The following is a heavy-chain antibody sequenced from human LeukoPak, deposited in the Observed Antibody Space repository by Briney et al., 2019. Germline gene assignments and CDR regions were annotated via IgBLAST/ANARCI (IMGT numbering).Heavy chain of an antibody. V-gene: IGHV3-7*04. Sequence: HPGGSLRLSCAASGFRFSSCRMSWVRQAPGKGLEWVAIIKGDGSEKAYVDSVKGRFSISRDNAENSVYLQMSSLRAEDTAVYYCAKDWGYGEAGIDFWGQGTLVTVSS. J-gene: IGHJ4*02. D-gene: IGHD3-16*01. CDR1: GFRFSSCR. CDR2: IKGDGSEK. CDR3: AKDWGYGEAGIDF.